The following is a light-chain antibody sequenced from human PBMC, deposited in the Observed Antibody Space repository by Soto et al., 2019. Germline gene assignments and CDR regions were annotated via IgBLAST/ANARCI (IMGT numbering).Light chain of an antibody. CDR3: ETWDRNTRV. CDR2: LEGSGSY. Sequence: QSVLTQSSSASASLGSSVKLTCTLCSGHSSYIIAWHQQQPGKAPRYLMKLEGSGSYNKGSGVPDRFSGSSSGADRYLTISNIQSEDEADYYCETWDRNTRVFGGGTKLTVL. V-gene: IGLV4-60*03. J-gene: IGLJ2*01. CDR1: SGHSSYI.